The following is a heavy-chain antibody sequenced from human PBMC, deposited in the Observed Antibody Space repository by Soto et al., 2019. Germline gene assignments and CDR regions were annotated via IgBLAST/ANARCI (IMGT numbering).Heavy chain of an antibody. CDR1: VYTFTGYY. CDR3: ARGYRSCWFSPQHWFDP. J-gene: IGHJ5*02. Sequence: AAVKVSCKACVYTFTGYYMHWVRQDPGQGLEWMGWINPNSGGTNYAQKLQGWVTRTRDTSISTASMELSRLRSDDTAVYYCARGYRSCWFSPQHWFDPWGQGTLVTVSS. CDR2: INPNSGGT. V-gene: IGHV1-2*04. D-gene: IGHD6-19*01.